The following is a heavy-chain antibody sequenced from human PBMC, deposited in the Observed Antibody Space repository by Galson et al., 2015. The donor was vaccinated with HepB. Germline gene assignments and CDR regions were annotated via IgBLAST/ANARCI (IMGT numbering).Heavy chain of an antibody. CDR1: GFTVSSNY. CDR3: ARDEATAIPN. CDR2: TCGGGRP. V-gene: IGHV3-66*01. J-gene: IGHJ4*02. Sequence: SLRLSCAASGFTVSSNYMSWVRQSPGKGLEWVAVTCGGGRPYYADSSKGRFTTSRDNSKNTLYLLMNSLRAEDTAVYYCARDEATAIPNWGQGTLVTVSS. D-gene: IGHD2-21*02.